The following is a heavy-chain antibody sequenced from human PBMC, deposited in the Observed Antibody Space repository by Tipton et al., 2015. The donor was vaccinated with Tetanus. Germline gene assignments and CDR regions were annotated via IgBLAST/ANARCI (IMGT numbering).Heavy chain of an antibody. D-gene: IGHD5-12*01. CDR1: GFTLTNYA. CDR2: LYADVDVA. Sequence: RLSCVASGFTLTNYAMSWVRQAPGKGLEWVSVLYADVDVAYYADSVRGRFIISRDKSENTLYLQMNSLRAEDTATYYCAKDSRHTGYDADLWGQGTLVAVSS. CDR3: AKDSRHTGYDADL. V-gene: IGHV3-23*03. J-gene: IGHJ5*02.